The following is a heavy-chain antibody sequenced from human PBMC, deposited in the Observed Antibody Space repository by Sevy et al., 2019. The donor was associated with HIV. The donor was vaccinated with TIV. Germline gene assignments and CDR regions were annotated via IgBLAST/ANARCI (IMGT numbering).Heavy chain of an antibody. CDR1: GFTFSSYA. CDR2: ISGSGGST. Sequence: GGCLRLSCAASGFTFSSYAMSWVRQAPGKGLEWVSAISGSGGSTYYADSVKGRFTISRDNSKNTLYLQMNSLRAEDTAVYYCAAKGYIGSTWWFDPWGQGTLVTVSS. V-gene: IGHV3-23*01. J-gene: IGHJ5*02. D-gene: IGHD6-13*01. CDR3: AAKGYIGSTWWFDP.